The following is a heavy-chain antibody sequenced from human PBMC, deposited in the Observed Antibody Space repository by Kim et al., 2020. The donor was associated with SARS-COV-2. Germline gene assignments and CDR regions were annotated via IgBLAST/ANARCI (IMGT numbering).Heavy chain of an antibody. V-gene: IGHV1-69*13. D-gene: IGHD2-21*02. CDR1: GGTFSSYA. J-gene: IGHJ6*02. CDR3: ARTAYCGGDCYPDYYYYGMEV. Sequence: SVKVSCKASGGTFSSYAISWVRQAPGQGLEWMGGIIPIFGTANYAQKFQGRVTITADESTSTAYMELSSLRSEDTAVYYCARTAYCGGDCYPDYYYYGMEVWGQGTTGTVSS. CDR2: IIPIFGTA.